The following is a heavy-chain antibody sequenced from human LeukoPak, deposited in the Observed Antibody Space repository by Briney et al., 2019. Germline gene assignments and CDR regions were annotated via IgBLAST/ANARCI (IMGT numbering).Heavy chain of an antibody. V-gene: IGHV1-2*02. D-gene: IGHD2-15*01. CDR1: GYTFTGYY. Sequence: ASVKVPCKASGYTFTGYYMHWVRQAPGQGLEWMGWINLNSGGTNYAQKFQGRVTMTRDTSITTAYLELSRLKSDDTAVYYCARVLPVGYCSGGSCYSGWFDPWGQGTLVTVSS. J-gene: IGHJ5*02. CDR2: INLNSGGT. CDR3: ARVLPVGYCSGGSCYSGWFDP.